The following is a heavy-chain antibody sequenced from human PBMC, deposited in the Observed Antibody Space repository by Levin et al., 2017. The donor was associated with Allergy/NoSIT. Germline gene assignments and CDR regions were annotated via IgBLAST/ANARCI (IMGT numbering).Heavy chain of an antibody. V-gene: IGHV4-59*01. CDR3: ARVDRRGNSYGYDY. CDR2: IYYSGST. J-gene: IGHJ4*02. CDR1: GGSISSYY. Sequence: SETLSLTCTVSGGSISSYYWSWIRQPPGKGLEWIGYIYYSGSTNYNPSLKSRVTISVDTSKNQFSLKLSSVTAADTAVYYCARVDRRGNSYGYDYWGQGTLVTVSS. D-gene: IGHD5-18*01.